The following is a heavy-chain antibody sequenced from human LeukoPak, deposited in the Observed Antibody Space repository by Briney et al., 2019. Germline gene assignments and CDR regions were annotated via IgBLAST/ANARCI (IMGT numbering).Heavy chain of an antibody. Sequence: PSETLSLTCTVSGVSVTSFYWSWIRQPAGKGLEWIGRFFSSGNTNYNPSFKSRATISVDKSENQFSLKLTSVTAADTAVYYCVRFSGIYGHDSWGQGTLVSVSS. V-gene: IGHV4-4*07. CDR2: FFSSGNT. J-gene: IGHJ4*02. CDR1: GVSVTSFY. CDR3: VRFSGIYGHDS. D-gene: IGHD3-10*01.